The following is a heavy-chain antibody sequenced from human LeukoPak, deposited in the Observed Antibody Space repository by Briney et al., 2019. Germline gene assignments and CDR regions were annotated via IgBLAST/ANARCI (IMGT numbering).Heavy chain of an antibody. CDR1: GGSISSYY. D-gene: IGHD3-22*01. CDR3: ARHGRYYGSSGWVYWYFDL. Sequence: SETLSLTCTVSGGSISSYYWSWIRQPPGKGLEWIGSIYYSGSTNYNPSLKSRLTISVDTSKDQFSLKLSSVTAADTAVYHCARHGRYYGSSGWVYWYFDLWGRGTLVTVSS. V-gene: IGHV4-59*08. J-gene: IGHJ2*01. CDR2: IYYSGST.